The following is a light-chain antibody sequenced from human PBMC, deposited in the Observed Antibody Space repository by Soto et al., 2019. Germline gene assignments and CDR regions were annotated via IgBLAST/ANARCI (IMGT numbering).Light chain of an antibody. CDR3: QQYNDWRRT. CDR2: GAS. CDR1: QSVRSH. J-gene: IGKJ4*01. Sequence: EVVMSQSPATLSVSPGERATLSCRASQSVRSHLAWYQQKPGQAPSLLIFGASTRATGVPARFSGSESGTAFTLTISSLQSEDVAVYFCQQYNDWRRTFGGGTKVEIK. V-gene: IGKV3-15*01.